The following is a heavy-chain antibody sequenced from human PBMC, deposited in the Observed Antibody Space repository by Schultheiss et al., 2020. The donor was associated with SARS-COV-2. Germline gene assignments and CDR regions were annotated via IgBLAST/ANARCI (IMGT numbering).Heavy chain of an antibody. CDR1: GFTFSSYA. J-gene: IGHJ3*02. D-gene: IGHD6-19*01. V-gene: IGHV3-30*01. CDR3: ARDGYSSGWNDAFDI. Sequence: GGSLRLSCAASGFTFSSYAMHWVRQAPGKGLEWVALISYDGSNKYYADSVKGRFTISRDNSRNTLYLQMNSLRAEDTAVYYCARDGYSSGWNDAFDIWGQGTMVTVSS. CDR2: ISYDGSNK.